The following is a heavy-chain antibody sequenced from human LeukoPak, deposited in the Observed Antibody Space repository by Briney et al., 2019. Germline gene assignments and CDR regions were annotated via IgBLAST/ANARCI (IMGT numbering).Heavy chain of an antibody. J-gene: IGHJ3*02. CDR2: INQDGSAQ. CDR1: GFTFSHYY. V-gene: IGHV3-7*01. D-gene: IGHD2-2*01. CDR3: AVRQYQLPWGAFDI. Sequence: GGSLRLSCAASGFTFSHYYMTWVRQAPGKGLEWVANINQDGSAQYYVDSVKGRFTISRDNAKNSQYLQMNSLRAEDTAVYYCAVRQYQLPWGAFDIWGQGTMVTVSS.